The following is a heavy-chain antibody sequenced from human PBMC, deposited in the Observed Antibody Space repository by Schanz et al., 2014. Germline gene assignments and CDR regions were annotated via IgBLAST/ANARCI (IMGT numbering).Heavy chain of an antibody. CDR3: ARAPTAYCSDTSCLGTPFDY. D-gene: IGHD2-2*01. Sequence: QVQLVQSGAEVKKPGPSVKVSCKASGYTFTSHGISWVRQAPGQGLEWMGRIIPILGIANYAQKFQGRVTITADKSTFTAYMDVSSLRSEDTAVYYCARAPTAYCSDTSCLGTPFDYWGQGTLVTVSS. CDR1: GYTFTSHG. J-gene: IGHJ4*02. V-gene: IGHV1-69*02. CDR2: IIPILGIA.